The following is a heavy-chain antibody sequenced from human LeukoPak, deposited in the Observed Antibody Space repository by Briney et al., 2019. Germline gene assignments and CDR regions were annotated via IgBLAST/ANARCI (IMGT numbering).Heavy chain of an antibody. D-gene: IGHD3-10*01. Sequence: PSETLSLTCTVSGGSISSYYWSWIRQPPGKGLEWIGYIYYSGSTNYNPSLKSRVTISVDTSKNQFSLKLSSVTAADTAVYYCARGRIGWFDPWGQGTLVTVPS. CDR3: ARGRIGWFDP. CDR1: GGSISSYY. J-gene: IGHJ5*02. CDR2: IYYSGST. V-gene: IGHV4-59*01.